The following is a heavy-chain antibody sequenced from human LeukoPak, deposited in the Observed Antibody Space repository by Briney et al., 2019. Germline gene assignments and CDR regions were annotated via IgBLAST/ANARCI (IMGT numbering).Heavy chain of an antibody. Sequence: GGSLRLSCAASGFTFSSNAMHWVRQAPGNGLEGVAVISNDGRGKYNADSVKGRFTISRDNSKNTLYVQMNSLRAEDTAVYYCARDVHAPADYYFDYWGQGTPVTVSS. CDR3: ARDVHAPADYYFDY. J-gene: IGHJ4*02. D-gene: IGHD2-2*01. CDR2: ISNDGRGK. V-gene: IGHV3-30*04. CDR1: GFTFSSNA.